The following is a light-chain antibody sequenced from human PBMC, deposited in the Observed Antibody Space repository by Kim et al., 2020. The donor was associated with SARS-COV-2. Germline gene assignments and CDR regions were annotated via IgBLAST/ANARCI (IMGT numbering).Light chain of an antibody. V-gene: IGKV3-11*01. Sequence: EVVLTQSPGTLSLSPGERATLSCRASESVGSNLAWYQQKPGQAPRLLIFGASSRATGVPARFSGSGSGTGFTLTISSLEPEDFAVYYCQLRDDYTYTFGQGTKLEI. J-gene: IGKJ2*01. CDR1: ESVGSN. CDR2: GAS. CDR3: QLRDDYTYT.